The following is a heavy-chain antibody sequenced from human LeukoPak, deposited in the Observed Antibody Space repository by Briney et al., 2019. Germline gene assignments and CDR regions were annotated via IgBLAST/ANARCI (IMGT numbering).Heavy chain of an antibody. Sequence: GRSLRLSCAASGFTFSSYAMHWVRQAPGQGLEWVALISYDGTNKYYADSVKGRFTISRDKSKNTLYLQMNSLRPEDTALYYCAREAEAFDYWGQGTLVTVSS. CDR1: GFTFSSYA. CDR3: AREAEAFDY. J-gene: IGHJ4*02. V-gene: IGHV3-30-3*01. CDR2: ISYDGTNK.